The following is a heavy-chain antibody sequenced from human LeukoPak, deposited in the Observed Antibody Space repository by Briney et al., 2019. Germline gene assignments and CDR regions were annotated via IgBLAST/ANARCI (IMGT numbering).Heavy chain of an antibody. CDR3: AAGYSTSRGDH. CDR1: GFTVSRNY. D-gene: IGHD6-13*01. CDR2: IYTGGSA. V-gene: IGHV3-53*01. J-gene: IGHJ5*02. Sequence: GGSLRLSCTASGFTVSRNYVCWVRQAPGKGLEWVSAIYTGGSAYYADSVKGRFTVSRDISRNTLALQMNSLRVDVTAVYYCAAGYSTSRGDHWGQGTLVTVSS.